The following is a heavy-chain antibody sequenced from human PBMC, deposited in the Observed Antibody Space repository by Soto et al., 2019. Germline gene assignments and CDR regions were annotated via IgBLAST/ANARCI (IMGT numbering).Heavy chain of an antibody. D-gene: IGHD1-26*01. CDR3: ARAIGGPTTTGWLDP. Sequence: QVQLVPSGAEVKKPGSSVKVSCKASGGTFSRYAISWLRQAPVQGLEWMGGIIPIFGTANYAQKFQGRVTITADESTRTATMELRSLRFEDTAVYYCARAIGGPTTTGWLDPWGQGTLVTGSS. CDR1: GGTFSRYA. J-gene: IGHJ5*02. CDR2: IIPIFGTA. V-gene: IGHV1-69*01.